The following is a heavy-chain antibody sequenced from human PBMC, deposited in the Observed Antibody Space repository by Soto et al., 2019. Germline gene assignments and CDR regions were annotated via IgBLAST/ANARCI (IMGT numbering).Heavy chain of an antibody. J-gene: IGHJ4*02. CDR2: IYYTGTT. CDR1: GGSITRTTDY. D-gene: IGHD3-22*01. V-gene: IGHV4-61*05. Sequence: SETLSLTCIVSGGSITRTTDYWGWIRQSPGKGLEWIGYIYYTGTTKYNPSLKSRVTISVDSSKNQFSLKLDSVTAADTAVYYCARLGGYYQAFDSWGQGTLVTVSS. CDR3: ARLGGYYQAFDS.